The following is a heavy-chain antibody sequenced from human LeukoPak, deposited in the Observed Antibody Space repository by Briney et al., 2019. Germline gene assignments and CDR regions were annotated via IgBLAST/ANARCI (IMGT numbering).Heavy chain of an antibody. D-gene: IGHD1-26*01. CDR3: ARDHRVAGATGSSDY. J-gene: IGHJ4*02. Sequence: GGSLRLSCAASGFTFSSYSMNWVRQAPGKGLEWVANIKQDGSEENYVDSVKGRFTISRDNAKNSLCLQMNSLRAEDTAVYYCARDHRVAGATGSSDYWGQGTLVTVSS. V-gene: IGHV3-7*01. CDR2: IKQDGSEE. CDR1: GFTFSSYS.